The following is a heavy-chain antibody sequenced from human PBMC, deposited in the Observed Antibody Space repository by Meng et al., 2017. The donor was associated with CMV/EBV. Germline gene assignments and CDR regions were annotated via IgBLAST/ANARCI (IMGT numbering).Heavy chain of an antibody. D-gene: IGHD3-3*01. CDR2: ISYDGSNK. Sequence: GGSLRLSCAASGFTFSSYAMHWVRQAPGKGLEWVAVISYDGSNKYYADSVKGRFTISRDNSKNTLYLQMNSLRAEDTAVYYCARGHGGIFGVVIGGDWFDPWGQGTLVTVSS. J-gene: IGHJ5*02. V-gene: IGHV3-30*04. CDR1: GFTFSSYA. CDR3: ARGHGGIFGVVIGGDWFDP.